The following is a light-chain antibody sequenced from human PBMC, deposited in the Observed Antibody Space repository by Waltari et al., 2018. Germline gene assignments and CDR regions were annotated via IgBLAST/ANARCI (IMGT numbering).Light chain of an antibody. Sequence: QSVLTQAPSVSGTPGQRVTISCSGTNYNIGSGPVNWYQQVPGMSPKILIYSNNQSPSGVPDRFSGSKSGTSASLAISGLQSEDEADYYCATWDGRVNGVLFGGGTKVTVL. J-gene: IGLJ2*01. CDR2: SNN. CDR3: ATWDGRVNGVL. V-gene: IGLV1-44*01. CDR1: NYNIGSGP.